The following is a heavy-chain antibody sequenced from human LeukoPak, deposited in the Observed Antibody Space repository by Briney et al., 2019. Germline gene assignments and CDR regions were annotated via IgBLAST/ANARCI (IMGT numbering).Heavy chain of an antibody. CDR1: GFTFSSYS. V-gene: IGHV3-21*01. Sequence: GGSLRLSCAASGFTFSSYSMNWVRQAPGKGLEWVSSISSSSSYIYYADSVKGRFTISRDNAKNSLYLQMNSLRAEDTAVYYCARVPYYGGEGEHYFDYWGQGTLVTVSS. CDR3: ARVPYYGGEGEHYFDY. CDR2: ISSSSSYI. J-gene: IGHJ4*02. D-gene: IGHD2-21*01.